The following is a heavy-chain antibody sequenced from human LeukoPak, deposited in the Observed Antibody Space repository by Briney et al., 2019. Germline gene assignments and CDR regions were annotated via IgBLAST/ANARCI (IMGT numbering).Heavy chain of an antibody. D-gene: IGHD4-11*01. CDR2: INHSGST. CDR3: ARGTMTKLDY. J-gene: IGHJ4*02. Sequence: SETLSLTCAVYGGSFSGYCWNWIRQPPGKGLEWIGEINHSGSTNYSPSLKSRVTISVDTSKSQFSLKLTSVTAADTAVYYCARGTMTKLDYWGQGTLVTVSS. CDR1: GGSFSGYC. V-gene: IGHV4-34*01.